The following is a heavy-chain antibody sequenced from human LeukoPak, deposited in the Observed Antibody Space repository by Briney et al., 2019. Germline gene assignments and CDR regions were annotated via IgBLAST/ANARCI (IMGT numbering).Heavy chain of an antibody. V-gene: IGHV4-28*03. CDR3: ARVLSYRPYDAFDV. Sequence: SDTLSLTCAVSGYSISRSIWWGWIRQPPGKGLEWIGYFFYSGTTYYNPSLKSRVLMSVVTFKNQFSLKLSSVTGVDTAVYYCARVLSYRPYDAFDVGGQGTMVTVS. CDR2: FFYSGTT. D-gene: IGHD1-26*01. CDR1: GYSISRSIW. J-gene: IGHJ3*01.